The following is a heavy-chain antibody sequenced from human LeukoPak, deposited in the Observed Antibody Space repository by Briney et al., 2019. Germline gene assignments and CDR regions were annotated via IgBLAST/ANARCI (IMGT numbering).Heavy chain of an antibody. Sequence: KPSETLSLTCTVSGVSISSGSYYWSWIRQPPGKGLEWIGYIHYIGTTNYNPSLKSRVTISIVTSKNQFSLKLSSVSAADTAVYYCARFAPGIGAAGTGVEYWGQGTLVTVSS. J-gene: IGHJ4*02. V-gene: IGHV4-61*01. D-gene: IGHD6-13*01. CDR2: IHYIGTT. CDR3: ARFAPGIGAAGTGVEY. CDR1: GVSISSGSYY.